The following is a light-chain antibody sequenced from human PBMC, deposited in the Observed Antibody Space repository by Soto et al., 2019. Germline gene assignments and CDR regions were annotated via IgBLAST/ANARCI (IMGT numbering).Light chain of an antibody. CDR3: QQYFEWPPMT. Sequence: DIEMTRSPSTLSASVGDRVTVTCWASQSIGTWLAWYQQKPGKAPKLLIYAASTLQSGVPSRFSGSGSGTDFTLTISSLRSEDSAIYYCQQYFEWPPMTFGQGTKVDIK. V-gene: IGKV1-5*01. CDR2: AAS. J-gene: IGKJ1*01. CDR1: QSIGTW.